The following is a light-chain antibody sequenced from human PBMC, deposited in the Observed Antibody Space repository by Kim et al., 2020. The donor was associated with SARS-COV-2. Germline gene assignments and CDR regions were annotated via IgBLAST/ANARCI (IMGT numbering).Light chain of an antibody. CDR2: VGTGGIVG. Sequence: QPVLTQPPSASASLGASVTLTCTLSSGYSNYKVDWYQQRPGKGPRFVMRVGTGGIVGSKGDGIPERFSVLGSGLNRYLTIKNIQEEDESDYHCGAAHGSGSDFAWVFGGGTQLTFL. V-gene: IGLV9-49*01. J-gene: IGLJ3*02. CDR1: SGYSNYK. CDR3: GAAHGSGSDFAWV.